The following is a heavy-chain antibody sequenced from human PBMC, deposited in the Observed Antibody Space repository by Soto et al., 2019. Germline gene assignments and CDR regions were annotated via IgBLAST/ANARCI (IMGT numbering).Heavy chain of an antibody. J-gene: IGHJ3*02. CDR1: GFSLSTSGVG. V-gene: IGHV2-5*02. D-gene: IGHD3-3*01. Sequence: QITLKESGPTLVKPTQTLTLTCTFSGFSLSTSGVGVGWIRQPPGKALEWLALIYWDDDKRYSPSLKSRLTITKDDAKNQVVLTITNMDPVDTATYYCAHSSTYYDVWSGYYPRDAFAIWGQGPMVTVSS. CDR3: AHSSTYYDVWSGYYPRDAFAI. CDR2: IYWDDDK.